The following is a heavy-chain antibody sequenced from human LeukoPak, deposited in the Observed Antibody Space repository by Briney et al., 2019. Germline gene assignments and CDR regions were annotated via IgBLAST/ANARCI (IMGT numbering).Heavy chain of an antibody. V-gene: IGHV3-74*01. D-gene: IGHD3-10*01. CDR3: ARKPDYYGADY. Sequence: PGGSLLLSCAASGFTFSSHWMHWVRQAPGKGLVWLSRIKGDGRSTSYADSVKGRFTISRDNAKSTLYLQMNSLKVEDTAVYYCARKPDYYGADYWGQGTLVTVSS. J-gene: IGHJ4*02. CDR2: IKGDGRST. CDR1: GFTFSSHW.